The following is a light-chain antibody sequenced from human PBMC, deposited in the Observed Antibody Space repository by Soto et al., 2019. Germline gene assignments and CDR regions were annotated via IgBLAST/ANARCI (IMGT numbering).Light chain of an antibody. CDR2: RSS. Sequence: QSVLTQPPSASGTPGQRVTISCSGSSSNIGSHSVNWYQQLPGMAPKLLIYRSSHRPSGVPDRFSGSKSGTSGSLAISGLQSGDEADYYCAAWDDSLNGPVFGGGTKLTVL. CDR1: SSNIGSHS. CDR3: AAWDDSLNGPV. J-gene: IGLJ3*02. V-gene: IGLV1-44*01.